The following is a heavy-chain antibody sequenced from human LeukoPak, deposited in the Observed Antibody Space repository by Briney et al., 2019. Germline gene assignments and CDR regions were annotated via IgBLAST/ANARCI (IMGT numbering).Heavy chain of an antibody. Sequence: GGSLRLSCAASGFTFSSYSMNWVRQAPGKGLEWVSYISSSSSTIYYADSVKGRFTISRDNAKNSLYLQMNSLRAEDTAVYYCARDHGYYGSGSYFDYWGQGTLVTVSS. CDR2: ISSSSSTI. V-gene: IGHV3-48*01. CDR1: GFTFSSYS. D-gene: IGHD3-10*01. J-gene: IGHJ4*02. CDR3: ARDHGYYGSGSYFDY.